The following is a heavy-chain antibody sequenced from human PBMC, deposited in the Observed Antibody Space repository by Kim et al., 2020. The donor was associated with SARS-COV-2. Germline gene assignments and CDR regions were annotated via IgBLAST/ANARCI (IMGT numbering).Heavy chain of an antibody. CDR3: ALEAVHYYDSNGYTYFD. D-gene: IGHD3-22*01. V-gene: IGHV3-21*01. CDR1: GFTFSTYS. CDR2: ISSSSYYR. J-gene: IGHJ4*01. Sequence: GGSLRLSCAASGFTFSTYSINWARQAPGKVLEWVSLISSSSYYRYYADSVKGRFTISRDNAKNSLHLQMNSLRAEDTAVYFCALEAVHYYDSNGYTYFD.